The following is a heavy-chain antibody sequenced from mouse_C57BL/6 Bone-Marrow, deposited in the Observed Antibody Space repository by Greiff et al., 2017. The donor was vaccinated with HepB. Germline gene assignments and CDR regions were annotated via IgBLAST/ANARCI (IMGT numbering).Heavy chain of an antibody. Sequence: VKLQQPGAELVMPGASVKLSCKASGYTFTSYWMHWVKQRPGQGLEWIGEIDPSDSYTNYNQKFKGKSTLTVDKSSSTAYMQLSSLTSEDSAVYYCARSNDYDGGGPAWFAYWGQGTLVTVSA. CDR1: GYTFTSYW. V-gene: IGHV1-69*01. CDR2: IDPSDSYT. D-gene: IGHD2-4*01. CDR3: ARSNDYDGGGPAWFAY. J-gene: IGHJ3*01.